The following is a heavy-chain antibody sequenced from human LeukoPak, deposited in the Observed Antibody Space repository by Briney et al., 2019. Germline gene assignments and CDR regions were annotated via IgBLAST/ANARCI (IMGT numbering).Heavy chain of an antibody. Sequence: GGSLRLSCAASGFTFSSYAMHWVRQAPGKGLEWVAVISYDGSNKYYADSVKGRFTISRDNSKNTLYLQMNSLRAEDTAVYYCARGNSGYSTYWGQGTLVTVSS. V-gene: IGHV3-30-3*01. CDR2: ISYDGSNK. CDR3: ARGNSGYSTY. CDR1: GFTFSSYA. J-gene: IGHJ4*02. D-gene: IGHD6-13*01.